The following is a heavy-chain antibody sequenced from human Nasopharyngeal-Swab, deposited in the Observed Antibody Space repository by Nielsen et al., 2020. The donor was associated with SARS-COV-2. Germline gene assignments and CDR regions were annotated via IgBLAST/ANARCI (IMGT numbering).Heavy chain of an antibody. V-gene: IGHV4-39*01. CDR1: GDSIAYSTFY. CDR3: VSSSSWYYFDY. J-gene: IGHJ4*02. Sequence: SETLSLTCTVSGDSIAYSTFYWGWIRQPPGKGLAWIGNIYYNGNTYQNPSLKSRLTISVDKSKNQFSLQLSSVTAADTAVYYCVSSSSWYYFDYWAQGTQVTVSS. D-gene: IGHD6-13*01. CDR2: IYYNGNT.